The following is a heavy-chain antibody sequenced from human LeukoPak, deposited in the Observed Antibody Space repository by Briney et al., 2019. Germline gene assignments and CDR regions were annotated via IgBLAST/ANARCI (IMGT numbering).Heavy chain of an antibody. J-gene: IGHJ4*02. Sequence: GGSLRLSCAASGFTFSSYSMNWVRRAPGKGLEGFSSISSSSSYIYYADSVKGRFTISRDNAKNSLYLQMNSLRAEDTAVYYCARDRLQGYFDYWGQGTLVTVSS. CDR2: ISSSSSYI. CDR3: ARDRLQGYFDY. CDR1: GFTFSSYS. V-gene: IGHV3-21*01. D-gene: IGHD6-6*01.